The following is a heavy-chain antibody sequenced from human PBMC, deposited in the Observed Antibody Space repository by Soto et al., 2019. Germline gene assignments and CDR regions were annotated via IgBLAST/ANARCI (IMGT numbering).Heavy chain of an antibody. V-gene: IGHV3-33*01. J-gene: IGHJ6*02. Sequence: PGGSLRLSCAASGFTFSSYGMHWVRQAPGKGLEWVAVIWYDGSNKYYADSVKGRFTISRDNSKNTLYLQMNSLRAEDTAVSYCARADDFWSTSPTSYGMDVWGQGTTVTVAS. CDR2: IWYDGSNK. D-gene: IGHD3-3*01. CDR3: ARADDFWSTSPTSYGMDV. CDR1: GFTFSSYG.